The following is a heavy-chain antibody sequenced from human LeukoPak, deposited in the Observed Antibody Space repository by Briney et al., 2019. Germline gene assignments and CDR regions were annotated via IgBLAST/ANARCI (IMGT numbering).Heavy chain of an antibody. CDR2: IYTGGDT. J-gene: IGHJ3*01. D-gene: IGHD3-22*01. Sequence: GGSLRLSCAVSGSTVKRNYMSWARQAPGKGLEWVSVIYTGGDTYYADSVKGRFTISRDNSKNTVYLQMNNLRPEDTAVYYCARLDDSNSRRPENDASDVWGQGTTVTVSS. CDR3: ARLDDSNSRRPENDASDV. CDR1: GSTVKRNY. V-gene: IGHV3-66*02.